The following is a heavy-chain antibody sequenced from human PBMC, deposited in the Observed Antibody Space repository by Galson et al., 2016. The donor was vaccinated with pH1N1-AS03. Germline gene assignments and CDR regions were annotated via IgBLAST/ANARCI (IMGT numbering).Heavy chain of an antibody. CDR1: GYTFTNYW. D-gene: IGHD1-26*01. V-gene: IGHV3-7*01. CDR2: INHDRGKH. Sequence: SLKLSCAASGYTFTNYWMSWVRQAPGKGPEWVANINHDRGKHYYVHSVRGRFTISTDKSTNIIYLQMSSLRFEDTAMYYCARDMLKTMSGTVVDYWGQGTLVTVSS. J-gene: IGHJ4*02. CDR3: ARDMLKTMSGTVVDY.